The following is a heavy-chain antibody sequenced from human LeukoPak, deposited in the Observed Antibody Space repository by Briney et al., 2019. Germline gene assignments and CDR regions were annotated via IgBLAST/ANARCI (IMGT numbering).Heavy chain of an antibody. Sequence: PGGSLRLSCAASGFTFSSYAMSWVRQIPGKGLEWVSAISGSDDGTYYADSVKGRFTISRDNSRNTLYLQMSTLRAEDTAVYFCAKSPVSSCRGSFCYPFDYWGQGNLVTVSS. J-gene: IGHJ4*02. CDR2: ISGSDDGT. V-gene: IGHV3-23*01. D-gene: IGHD2-15*01. CDR1: GFTFSSYA. CDR3: AKSPVSSCRGSFCYPFDY.